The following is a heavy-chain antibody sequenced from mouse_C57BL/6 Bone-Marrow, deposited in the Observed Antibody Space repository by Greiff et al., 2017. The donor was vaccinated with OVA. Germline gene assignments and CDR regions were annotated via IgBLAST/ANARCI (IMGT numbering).Heavy chain of an antibody. V-gene: IGHV1-53*01. Sequence: QVQLQQPGTELVKPGASGYTFTSYWMHWVKQRPGNGLEWIGNINPSNGGTNYNEKFKSKATLTVDKSSSTAYMQLSSLTSEDSAVYYCARGGYYDGYFDYWGQGTTLTVSS. D-gene: IGHD2-3*01. CDR3: ARGGYYDGYFDY. CDR2: INPSNGGT. CDR1: GYTFTSYW. J-gene: IGHJ2*01.